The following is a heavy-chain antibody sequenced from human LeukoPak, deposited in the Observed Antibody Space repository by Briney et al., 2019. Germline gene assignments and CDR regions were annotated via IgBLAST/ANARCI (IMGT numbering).Heavy chain of an antibody. CDR1: GDSIRSGGYY. CDR3: ASARSGFIDYYYYYMDI. J-gene: IGHJ6*03. CDR2: IYYSGST. V-gene: IGHV4-31*03. Sequence: PSETLSLTCTVSGDSIRSGGYYWSWIRQHPGKGLEWIGVIYYSGSTYYNPSLKSRLTILLDTSKNQFSLKLRSVTAADTAVYYCASARSGFIDYYYYYMDIWGKGTTVTVSS. D-gene: IGHD3-16*02.